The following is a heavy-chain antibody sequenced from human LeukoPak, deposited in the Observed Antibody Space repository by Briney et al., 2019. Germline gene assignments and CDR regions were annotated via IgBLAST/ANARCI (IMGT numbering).Heavy chain of an antibody. CDR1: GYTFTSYG. CDR2: ISAYNGNT. D-gene: IGHD3-9*01. V-gene: IGHV1-18*01. Sequence: GASVKVSCKASGYTFTSYGISWVRQTPGQGLEWMGWISAYNGNTNYAQKLQGRVTMTTDTSTSTAYMELRRLRSDDTAVYYCARGPYFDSKGFYYYYYGMDVWGQGTTVTISS. CDR3: ARGPYFDSKGFYYYYYGMDV. J-gene: IGHJ6*02.